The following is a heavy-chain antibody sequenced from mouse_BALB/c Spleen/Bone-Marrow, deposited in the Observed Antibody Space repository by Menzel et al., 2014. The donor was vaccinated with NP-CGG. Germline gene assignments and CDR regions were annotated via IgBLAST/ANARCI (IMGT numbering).Heavy chain of an antibody. Sequence: EVKLQESGPGLVKPSQSLSLPCTVTGYSITRDYAWNWIRQFTGNKLEWMGYISYSGSTTYNPSLKSRFSITRDTSKNQFFLQLNSVTTEDTATYYCARSSSYDYDVGFAYWGQGTLVTVSA. CDR3: ARSSSYDYDVGFAY. CDR2: ISYSGST. D-gene: IGHD2-4*01. V-gene: IGHV3-2*02. CDR1: GYSITRDYA. J-gene: IGHJ3*01.